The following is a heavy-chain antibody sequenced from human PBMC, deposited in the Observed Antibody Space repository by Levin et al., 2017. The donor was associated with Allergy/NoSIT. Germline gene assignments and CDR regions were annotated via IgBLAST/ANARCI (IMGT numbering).Heavy chain of an antibody. CDR2: ISYDGSNK. CDR1: GFTFSSYG. Sequence: SCAASGFTFSSYGMHWVRQAPGKGLEWVAVISYDGSNKYYADSVKGRFTISRDNSKNTLYLQMNSLRAEDTAVYYCAKDQMAAAGTKLKYYYYYYGMDVWGQGTTVTVSS. CDR3: AKDQMAAAGTKLKYYYYYYGMDV. D-gene: IGHD6-13*01. J-gene: IGHJ6*02. V-gene: IGHV3-30*18.